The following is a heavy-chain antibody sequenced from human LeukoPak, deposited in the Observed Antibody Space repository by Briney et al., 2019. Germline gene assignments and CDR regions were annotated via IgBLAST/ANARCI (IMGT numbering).Heavy chain of an antibody. Sequence: GRSLRLSCAASGFTFSSYAMHWVRQAPGKGLEWVAVISYDGSNKYYADSVKGRFTISRDNSKNTLYLQMNSLRAEDTALYFCAKKAQYDGHYPLDYWGQGTLVTVSA. CDR2: ISYDGSNK. J-gene: IGHJ4*02. CDR1: GFTFSSYA. V-gene: IGHV3-30-3*02. CDR3: AKKAQYDGHYPLDY. D-gene: IGHD4/OR15-4a*01.